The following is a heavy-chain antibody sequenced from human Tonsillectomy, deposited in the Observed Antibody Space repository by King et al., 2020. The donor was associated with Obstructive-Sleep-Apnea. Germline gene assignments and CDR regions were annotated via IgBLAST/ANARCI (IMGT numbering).Heavy chain of an antibody. CDR2: IYHSGST. CDR3: ARDGWGSVTTGGYYFYYGMDV. CDR1: GGSIGTPNW. J-gene: IGHJ6*02. Sequence: QLQESGPGLVKPSGTLSLTCAVSGGSIGTPNWWSWVRQPPGKGREWIGEIYHSGSTNYNPSLRSRVTISLDKSKNQFSLNLSSVTAADTAVYYCARDGWGSVTTGGYYFYYGMDVWGQGTTVTVSS. V-gene: IGHV4-4*02. D-gene: IGHD4-17*01.